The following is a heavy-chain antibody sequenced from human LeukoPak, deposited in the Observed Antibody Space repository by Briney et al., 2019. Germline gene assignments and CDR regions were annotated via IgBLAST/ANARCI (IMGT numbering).Heavy chain of an antibody. D-gene: IGHD1-14*01. CDR1: GYTFTDYY. CDR2: INPNNGGP. V-gene: IGHV1-2*02. J-gene: IGHJ4*02. CDR3: ARFLTGTKYYFDY. Sequence: ASVKVSCKASGYTFTDYYIHWVRQAPGRGLEWMGWINPNNGGPIYAQKFQDRVTMTRDTSINAAFMEVSRLTFDDTAVYYCARFLTGTKYYFDYWGQGTLVTVSS.